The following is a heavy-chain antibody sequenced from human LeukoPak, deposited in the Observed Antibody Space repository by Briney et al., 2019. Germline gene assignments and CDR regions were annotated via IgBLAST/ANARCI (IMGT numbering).Heavy chain of an antibody. V-gene: IGHV3-30*18. J-gene: IGHJ4*02. Sequence: GRSLRLSCAASGFTFSNYGMHWVRQAPGKGLEWVAVISYDGSNKYYADSVKGRFTISRDNSKNTLYLQMNSLRAEDTAVYYCAKENYYDSSGYYHDFDYWGQGTLVTVSS. D-gene: IGHD3-22*01. CDR1: GFTFSNYG. CDR2: ISYDGSNK. CDR3: AKENYYDSSGYYHDFDY.